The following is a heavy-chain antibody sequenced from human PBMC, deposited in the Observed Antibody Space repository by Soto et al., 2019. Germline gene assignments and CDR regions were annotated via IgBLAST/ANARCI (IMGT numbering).Heavy chain of an antibody. V-gene: IGHV4-34*01. Sequence: SETLSLTCAVYGGSFSGYYWSWIRQPPGKGLEWIGEINHSGSTNYNPSLKSRVTISVDTSKNQFSLKLSSVTAADTAVYYCASPARAYSSGWYDYWGQGTLVTVSS. CDR3: ASPARAYSSGWYDY. CDR1: GGSFSGYY. D-gene: IGHD6-19*01. J-gene: IGHJ4*02. CDR2: INHSGST.